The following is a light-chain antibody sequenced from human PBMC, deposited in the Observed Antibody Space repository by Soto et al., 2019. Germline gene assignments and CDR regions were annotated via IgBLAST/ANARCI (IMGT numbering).Light chain of an antibody. CDR3: QQYNNWPFS. CDR2: DVS. J-gene: IGKJ5*01. V-gene: IGKV3-15*01. CDR1: QGVTTN. Sequence: VSPRESDTLSCRAAQGVTTNFAWYQQKSGQSPRLLIYDVSNRATGVPARFSGSGSETDFTLTISGLRSEDSAVYFCQQYNNWPFSFGQGTRLEI.